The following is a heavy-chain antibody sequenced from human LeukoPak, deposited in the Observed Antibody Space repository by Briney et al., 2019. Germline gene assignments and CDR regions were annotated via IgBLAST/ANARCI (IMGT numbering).Heavy chain of an antibody. J-gene: IGHJ5*02. D-gene: IGHD1-1*01. CDR2: LSGSGDTT. CDR1: GFTFSNYG. Sequence: GGSLRLSCAASGFTFSNYGMSWVRQAPGKGLEWVSSLSGSGDTTDYADSVKGRFTISRDNSKNTLYLHMNSLRADDTAVYYCVKNPGMTDLMRFDPWGQGTLVTVSS. CDR3: VKNPGMTDLMRFDP. V-gene: IGHV3-23*01.